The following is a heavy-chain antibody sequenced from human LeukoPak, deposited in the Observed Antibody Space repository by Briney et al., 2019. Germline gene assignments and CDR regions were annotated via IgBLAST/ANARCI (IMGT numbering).Heavy chain of an antibody. D-gene: IGHD3-22*01. V-gene: IGHV4-59*01. Sequence: SETLSLTCTVSGGSISSYYWSWIRQPPGKGLEWVGYIYYSGSTNYNPSLKSRVTISVDTSKNQFSLKLSSVTAADTAVYYCAGASYDSSGVHWGQGTRVTVSS. J-gene: IGHJ4*02. CDR2: IYYSGST. CDR3: AGASYDSSGVH. CDR1: GGSISSYY.